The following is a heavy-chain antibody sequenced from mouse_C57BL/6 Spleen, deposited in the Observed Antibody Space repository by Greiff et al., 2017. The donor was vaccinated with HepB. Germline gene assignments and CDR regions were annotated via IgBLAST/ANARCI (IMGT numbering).Heavy chain of an antibody. CDR1: GFSLTSYG. D-gene: IGHD2-2*01. CDR2: IWSDGST. V-gene: IGHV2-6-1*01. CDR3: ARHAGLRRAMDY. J-gene: IGHJ4*01. Sequence: VQLQQSGPGLVAPSQSLSITCTVSGFSLTSYGVHWVRQPPGKGLEWLVVIWSDGSTTYNSALKSRLSISKDNSKSQVFLKMNSLQTDDTAMYYCARHAGLRRAMDYWGQGTSVTVSS.